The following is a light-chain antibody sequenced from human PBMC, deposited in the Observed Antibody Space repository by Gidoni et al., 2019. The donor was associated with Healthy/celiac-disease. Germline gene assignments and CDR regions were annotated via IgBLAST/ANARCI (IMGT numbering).Light chain of an antibody. V-gene: IGKV1-39*01. Sequence: DIQMTQSPSSLSASVGDRVTITCRASQSISSYLNWYQQKPGKAPKLLIYAASSLESVVPSRFSGSGSGTDFTLTISSLQTEDFATYYCQQSYSTPRTFGQGTKVEIK. CDR3: QQSYSTPRT. CDR2: AAS. CDR1: QSISSY. J-gene: IGKJ1*01.